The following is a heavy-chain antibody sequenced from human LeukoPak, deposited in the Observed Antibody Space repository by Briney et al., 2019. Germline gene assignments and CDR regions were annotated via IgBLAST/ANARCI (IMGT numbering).Heavy chain of an antibody. D-gene: IGHD3-22*01. CDR2: ISQSGST. J-gene: IGHJ4*02. Sequence: SETLSLTCAVSGGSLSEYYWSWIRQPPGKGLEWIGEISQSGSTNYNPSLKTRVSISLDTSKNQFSLKVTSVTAADTAFYYCARTYDTNGYTSDYWGQGALVTVSS. CDR3: ARTYDTNGYTSDY. V-gene: IGHV4-34*01. CDR1: GGSLSEYY.